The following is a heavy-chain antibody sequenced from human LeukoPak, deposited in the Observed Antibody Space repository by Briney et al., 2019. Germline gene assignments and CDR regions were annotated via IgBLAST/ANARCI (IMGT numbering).Heavy chain of an antibody. J-gene: IGHJ6*03. D-gene: IGHD4-17*01. V-gene: IGHV3-23*01. Sequence: PGGSLRLSCAASGFTFSSYGMSWVRQAPGKGLEWVSAISGSGGSTYYADSVKGRFTISRDNSKNTLYLQMNSLRAEDTAVYYCAKTATVTTSEYYYYYMDVWGKGTTVTVSS. CDR3: AKTATVTTSEYYYYYMDV. CDR1: GFTFSSYG. CDR2: ISGSGGST.